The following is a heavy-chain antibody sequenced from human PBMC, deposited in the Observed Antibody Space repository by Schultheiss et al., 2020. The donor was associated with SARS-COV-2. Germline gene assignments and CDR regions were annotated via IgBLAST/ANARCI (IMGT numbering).Heavy chain of an antibody. CDR1: GFTFSSYS. D-gene: IGHD3-22*01. CDR3: AKIVLADYYYYGMDV. CDR2: ISSSSSYI. J-gene: IGHJ6*02. Sequence: GGSLRLSCAASGFTFSSYSMNWVRQAPGKGLEWVSSISSSSSYIYYADSVKGRFTISRDNAKNSLCLQMNSLRAEDTAVYYCAKIVLADYYYYGMDVWGQGTTVTVSS. V-gene: IGHV3-21*01.